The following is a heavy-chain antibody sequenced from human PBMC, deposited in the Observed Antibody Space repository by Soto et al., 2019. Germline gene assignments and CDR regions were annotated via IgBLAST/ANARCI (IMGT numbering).Heavy chain of an antibody. CDR3: ARVALLGPECLQYYYYYYMDV. D-gene: IGHD4-4*01. V-gene: IGHV3-21*01. Sequence: EVQRVESGGGLVKPGGSLRLSCAASGFTFSSYSMNWFRQAPGKWLECGSSISSSISYIYYADSVKGRFTISRDNAKNSVYGQMNSLGAEDTSVYYCARVALLGPECLQYYYYYYMDVWGKGTTVTVSS. J-gene: IGHJ6*03. CDR1: GFTFSSYS. CDR2: ISSSISYI.